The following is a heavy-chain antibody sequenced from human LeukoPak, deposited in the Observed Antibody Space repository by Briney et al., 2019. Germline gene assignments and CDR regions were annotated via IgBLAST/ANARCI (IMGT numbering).Heavy chain of an antibody. CDR2: IYHSGST. D-gene: IGHD2-8*01. V-gene: IGHV4-30-2*01. J-gene: IGHJ3*02. Sequence: SETLSLTCAVSGGSISSGGYSWSWIRQPPGKGLEWIGYIYHSGSTYYNPSLKSRVTISVDRSKNRFSLKLSSVTAADTAVYYCARGNGASDIWGQGTMVTVSS. CDR1: GGSISSGGYS. CDR3: ARGNGASDI.